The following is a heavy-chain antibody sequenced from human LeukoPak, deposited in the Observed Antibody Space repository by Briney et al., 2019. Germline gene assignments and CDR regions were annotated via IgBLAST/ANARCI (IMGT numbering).Heavy chain of an antibody. D-gene: IGHD3-10*01. CDR3: ARVFAGGGYFDY. J-gene: IGHJ4*02. Sequence: SETLSLTCTVSGGSIRISSYYWGWIRQPPGKGLEWIGSIYYSGSTYYNPSLKSRVTISVDTSKNQFSLKLSSLTAADTAVYYCARVFAGGGYFDYWGQGTLVTVSS. V-gene: IGHV4-39*07. CDR2: IYYSGST. CDR1: GGSIRISSYY.